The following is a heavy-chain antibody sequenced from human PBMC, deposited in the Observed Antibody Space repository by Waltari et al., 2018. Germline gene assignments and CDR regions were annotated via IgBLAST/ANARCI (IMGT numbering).Heavy chain of an antibody. Sequence: QVQLVQSGAVVKKPGSSVKVSCKASGGTFSSYAISWVRQAPGKGLEWMGRIIPILGIANYAQKFQGRVTITADKSTSTAYMELSSLRSEDTAVYYCARDEDSYGMDVWGQGTTVTVSS. V-gene: IGHV1-69*04. CDR1: GGTFSSYA. J-gene: IGHJ6*02. CDR3: ARDEDSYGMDV. CDR2: IIPILGIA.